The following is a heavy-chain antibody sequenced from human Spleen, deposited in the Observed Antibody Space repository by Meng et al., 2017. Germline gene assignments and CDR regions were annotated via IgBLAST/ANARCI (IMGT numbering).Heavy chain of an antibody. CDR2: INHSGST. Sequence: VQLQQWGGGLLKPSGTLPLTCVVSGGSFSDYYWSWIRQPPGKGLEWIGEINHSGSTNYNPSLESRATISVDTSQNNLSLKLSSVTAADSAVYYCARGPTTMAHDFDYWGQGTLVTVSS. CDR1: GGSFSDYY. J-gene: IGHJ4*02. CDR3: ARGPTTMAHDFDY. D-gene: IGHD4-11*01. V-gene: IGHV4-34*01.